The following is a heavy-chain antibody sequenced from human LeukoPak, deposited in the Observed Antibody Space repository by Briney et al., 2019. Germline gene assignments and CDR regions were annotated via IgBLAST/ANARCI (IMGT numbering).Heavy chain of an antibody. CDR1: GFSLRSSGVG. CDR3: IHNRDSSSCQN. CDR2: IYWDDEK. D-gene: IGHD6-13*01. V-gene: IGHV2-5*02. J-gene: IGHJ4*02. Sequence: KVSGPTLVKPTQTLTLTCIFSGFSLRSSGVGVGWIRQPPGKALEWLALIYWDDEKRYIPSLRSRLTITKDTSKNQVFLTMTNMDPVDTATYYCIHNRDSSSCQNWGQGTLVTVSS.